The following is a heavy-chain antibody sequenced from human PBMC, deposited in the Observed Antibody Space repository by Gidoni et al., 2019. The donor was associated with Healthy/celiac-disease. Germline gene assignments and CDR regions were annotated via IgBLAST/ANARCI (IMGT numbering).Heavy chain of an antibody. Sequence: QITLKESGPTLVKPTQTLPLTCTFSGFSLSTSGVGVGWIRQPPGKALEWLALIYWDDDKRYSPSLKSRLTITKDTSKNQVVLTMTNMDPVDTATYYCAHSIIMVRGAGYYGMDVWGQGTTVTVSS. V-gene: IGHV2-5*02. CDR2: IYWDDDK. J-gene: IGHJ6*02. CDR3: AHSIIMVRGAGYYGMDV. CDR1: GFSLSTSGVG. D-gene: IGHD3-10*01.